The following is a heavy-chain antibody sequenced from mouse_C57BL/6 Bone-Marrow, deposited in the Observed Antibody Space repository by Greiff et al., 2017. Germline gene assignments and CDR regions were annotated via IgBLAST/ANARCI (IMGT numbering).Heavy chain of an antibody. Sequence: PGQGLEWIGYINPSSGYTKYNQKFKDKATLTADKSSSTAYMQLSSLTYEDSADYYCARSFTKVVAPHYYAMDYWGQGTSVTVSS. CDR3: ARSFTKVVAPHYYAMDY. J-gene: IGHJ4*01. V-gene: IGHV1-7*01. CDR2: INPSSGYT. D-gene: IGHD1-1*01.